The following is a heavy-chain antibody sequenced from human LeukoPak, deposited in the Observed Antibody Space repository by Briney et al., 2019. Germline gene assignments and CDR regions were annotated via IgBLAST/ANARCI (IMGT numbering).Heavy chain of an antibody. D-gene: IGHD3-3*01. J-gene: IGHJ5*02. CDR3: ARFPYDFWTGYSFDP. Sequence: SETLSLTCTVSGGSISSSNYYWGWIRQPPGKGLECIGSIYYSGSTYYNPSLKSRVTISVDTSKNQFSLKLSSVTAADTAVYYCARFPYDFWTGYSFDPWGQGTLVTVSS. V-gene: IGHV4-39*01. CDR2: IYYSGST. CDR1: GGSISSSNYY.